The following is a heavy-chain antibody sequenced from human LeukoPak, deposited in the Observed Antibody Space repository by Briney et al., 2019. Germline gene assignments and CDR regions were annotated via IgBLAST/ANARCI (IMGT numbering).Heavy chain of an antibody. Sequence: GESLRISCKGSGYSFTSYWIGWVRQMPGKGLEWMGIIYPGDSDTRYSPSFQGQVTISADKSISTAYLQWSSLKASDTAMYYCARQGRFSTSYYHYGMDVWGQGATVTVSS. CDR1: GYSFTSYW. CDR3: ARQGRFSTSYYHYGMDV. V-gene: IGHV5-51*01. J-gene: IGHJ6*02. D-gene: IGHD3-3*01. CDR2: IYPGDSDT.